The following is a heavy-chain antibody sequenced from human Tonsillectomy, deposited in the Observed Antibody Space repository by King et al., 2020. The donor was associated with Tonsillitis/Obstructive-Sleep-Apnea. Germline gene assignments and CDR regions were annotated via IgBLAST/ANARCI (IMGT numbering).Heavy chain of an antibody. D-gene: IGHD3-3*01. Sequence: VQLVQSGGGLVQPGRSLRLSCTASGFTFGDYAMSWVRQAPGKGLEWVGFIRSKAYGGTTDYAASVKGRFTISRDDSKSIAYLQMNSLKTEDTAVYYCTRDTIQSGSFWRADVTPFDDWGQGTLVTVSS. CDR3: TRDTIQSGSFWRADVTPFDD. CDR1: GFTFGDYA. J-gene: IGHJ4*02. CDR2: IRSKAYGGTT. V-gene: IGHV3-49*04.